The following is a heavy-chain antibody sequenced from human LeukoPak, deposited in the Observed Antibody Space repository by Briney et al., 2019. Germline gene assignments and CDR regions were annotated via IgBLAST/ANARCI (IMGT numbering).Heavy chain of an antibody. V-gene: IGHV3-33*01. J-gene: IGHJ4*02. D-gene: IGHD2-21*02. CDR3: ARDRLEAVTDDDYFDY. CDR2: IWYDGSKK. Sequence: GGSLRLSCAASGFTFSNHGVHWVRQAPGKGPEWVALIWYDGSKKYYGDSVKGRFTISRDNSKNTVYLQMNSLRAEDTGVYYCARDRLEAVTDDDYFDYWGQGTLVTVSS. CDR1: GFTFSNHG.